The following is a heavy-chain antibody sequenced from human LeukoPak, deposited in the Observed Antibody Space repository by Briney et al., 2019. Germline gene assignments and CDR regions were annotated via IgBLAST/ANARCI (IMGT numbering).Heavy chain of an antibody. CDR3: ARDPRGSGSYYNPPFDY. CDR1: GGSFSGYY. CDR2: INHSGST. J-gene: IGHJ4*02. V-gene: IGHV4-34*01. D-gene: IGHD3-10*01. Sequence: SETLSLTCAVYGGSFSGYYWSWIRQPPGKGLEWIGEINHSGSTNYNPSLKSRFTISVDTSKNQFSLKLSSLTAADTAVYYCARDPRGSGSYYNPPFDYWGQGTLVTVSS.